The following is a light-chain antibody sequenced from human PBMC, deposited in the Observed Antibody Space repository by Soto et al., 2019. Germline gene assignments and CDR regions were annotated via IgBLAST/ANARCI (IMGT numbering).Light chain of an antibody. V-gene: IGKV1-17*01. Sequence: DIQMTQSPSSLSASVGDRVTITCRASQGIRNDVGWYQQKPGKAPKLLISTACTLQSGVPSRFSGSGSGTEFTLTISSLQPEDFATYYCQQLNNYPRTFGQGTKVDI. CDR1: QGIRND. CDR2: TAC. J-gene: IGKJ1*01. CDR3: QQLNNYPRT.